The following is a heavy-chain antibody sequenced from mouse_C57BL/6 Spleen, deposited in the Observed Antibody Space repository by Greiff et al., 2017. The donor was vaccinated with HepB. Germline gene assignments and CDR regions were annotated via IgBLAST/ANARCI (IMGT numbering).Heavy chain of an antibody. V-gene: IGHV1-69*01. Sequence: QVQLQQPGAELVMPGASVKLSCKASGYTFTSYWMHWVKQRPGQGLEWIGEIDPSDSYTNYNQKFKGKSTLTVDKSSSTAYMQLSSLTSEDSAVYYCARWSTVVAGDWYFDVWGTGTTVTVSS. J-gene: IGHJ1*03. CDR2: IDPSDSYT. D-gene: IGHD1-1*01. CDR1: GYTFTSYW. CDR3: ARWSTVVAGDWYFDV.